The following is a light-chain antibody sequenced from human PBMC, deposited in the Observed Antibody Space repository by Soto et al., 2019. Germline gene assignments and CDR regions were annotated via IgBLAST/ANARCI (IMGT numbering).Light chain of an antibody. CDR3: AAWDDSLNGDV. CDR1: SSNVGSNP. Sequence: QSVLTQPPSASGTPGQRVTISCSGSSSNVGSNPVNWYQQLPGTAPKLLIYSNNQRPSGVPDRFSGSRSGTSVSLAISGPQSEDEADYYCAAWDDSLNGDVFGTGTKLTVL. CDR2: SNN. J-gene: IGLJ1*01. V-gene: IGLV1-44*01.